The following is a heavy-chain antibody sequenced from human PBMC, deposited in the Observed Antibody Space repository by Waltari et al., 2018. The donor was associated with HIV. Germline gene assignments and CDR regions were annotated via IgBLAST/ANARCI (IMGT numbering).Heavy chain of an antibody. V-gene: IGHV3-9*01. CDR1: VFPFADYA. D-gene: IGHD2-15*01. CDR2: ITWNSGRT. CDR3: AKSDIDYGMDV. J-gene: IGHJ6*02. Sequence: EVQLVESGGGLVQPGRSLRLSCAASVFPFADYAMHWVRQVPGKGLEWVSGITWNSGRTGYADSVKGRFIISRDNAKNSLYLQMNSLRVEDTALYYCAKSDIDYGMDVWGQGTTVTVSS.